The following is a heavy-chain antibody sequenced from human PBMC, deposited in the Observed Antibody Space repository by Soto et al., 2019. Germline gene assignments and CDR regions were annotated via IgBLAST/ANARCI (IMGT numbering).Heavy chain of an antibody. J-gene: IGHJ3*02. CDR2: ISHDGNNK. CDR1: GFTFSSYV. V-gene: IGHV3-30*18. CDR3: AKGVPDCASTTCYRLVAFDI. Sequence: QVQLVQSGGGVVQPGRSLRLSCAASGFTFSSYVTHWVRQAPGKGLEWVAVISHDGNNKYYADSVKGRFTISRDNSKNKLYLQMNSLTTEETAVYYCAKGVPDCASTTCYRLVAFDIWGQGTMVTVSS. D-gene: IGHD2-2*01.